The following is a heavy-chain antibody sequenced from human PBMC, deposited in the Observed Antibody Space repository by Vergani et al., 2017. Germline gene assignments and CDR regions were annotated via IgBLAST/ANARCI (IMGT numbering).Heavy chain of an antibody. CDR1: GASIRSSNYY. Sequence: QLQLQESGPGLVKPSATLSLTCSVSGASIRSSNYYWGWIRQPPGKGLEWIASIYYSGSTYYNPSLKSRVTISVDTSKNQFSLKLSSVTAADTAVYFCARGSCLGGSCYKPRFDYWGQGILVTVSS. D-gene: IGHD2-15*01. CDR3: ARGSCLGGSCYKPRFDY. V-gene: IGHV4-39*01. CDR2: IYYSGST. J-gene: IGHJ4*02.